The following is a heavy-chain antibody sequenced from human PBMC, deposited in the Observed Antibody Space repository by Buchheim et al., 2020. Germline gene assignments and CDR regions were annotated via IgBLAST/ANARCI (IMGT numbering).Heavy chain of an antibody. CDR2: INPNSGGP. Sequence: QVQLVQSGAEVKKPGASVKVSCKASGYTFTGYYMHWVRQAPGQGLEWMGWINPNSGGPNYAQKFQGRVTMTRDTSISTAYMELSRLRSDDTAVDYCARSIEMATITPHFDYWGQGTL. CDR1: GYTFTGYY. CDR3: ARSIEMATITPHFDY. D-gene: IGHD5-24*01. V-gene: IGHV1-2*02. J-gene: IGHJ4*02.